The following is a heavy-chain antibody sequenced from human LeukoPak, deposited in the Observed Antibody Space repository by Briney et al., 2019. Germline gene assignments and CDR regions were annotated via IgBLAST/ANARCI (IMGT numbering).Heavy chain of an antibody. Sequence: PGGSLRLSCAGYEFSFRGYWVHWVRQPPEKGLEWVFSIKSDGSATAYADSVKGRFSMSTDSAKNTASLQMNSLRVEDTAMYYCAMDINGDLFHVWRQGTPVTVSS. CDR3: AMDINGDLFHV. CDR1: EFSFRGYW. D-gene: IGHD2-2*03. J-gene: IGHJ4*02. V-gene: IGHV3-74*01. CDR2: IKSDGSAT.